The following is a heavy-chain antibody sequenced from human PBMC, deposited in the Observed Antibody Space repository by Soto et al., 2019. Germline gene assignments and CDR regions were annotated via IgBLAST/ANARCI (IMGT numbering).Heavy chain of an antibody. CDR1: GGTFSSYA. CDR3: ARSSIRPLRYCSGGSCYPGWFDP. Sequence: QVQLVQSGAEVKKPGSSVKVSCKASGGTFSSYAISWVRQAPGQGLEWMGGIIPIFGTANYAQKFQGRVTITADESTSTAYMELSSLRSEDTAVYYCARSSIRPLRYCSGGSCYPGWFDPWGQGTLVTVSS. V-gene: IGHV1-69*12. D-gene: IGHD2-15*01. J-gene: IGHJ5*02. CDR2: IIPIFGTA.